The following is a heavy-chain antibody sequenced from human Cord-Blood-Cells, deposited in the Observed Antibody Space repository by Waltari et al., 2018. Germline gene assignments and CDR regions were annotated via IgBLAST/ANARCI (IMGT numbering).Heavy chain of an antibody. CDR2: ISGSGGST. Sequence: EVQLLESGGGLVQPGGSLRLSCAASGFTFSSYAMSWVRQAPGTGREWVSAISGSGGSTYYADSVKGRFTISRDNSKNTLYLQMNSLRAEDTAVYYCAKDFTMTTEAFDIWGQGTMVTVSS. CDR1: GFTFSSYA. J-gene: IGHJ3*02. D-gene: IGHD4-17*01. V-gene: IGHV3-23*01. CDR3: AKDFTMTTEAFDI.